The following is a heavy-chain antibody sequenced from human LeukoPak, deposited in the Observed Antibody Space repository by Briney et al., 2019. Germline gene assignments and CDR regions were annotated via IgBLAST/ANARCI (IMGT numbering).Heavy chain of an antibody. V-gene: IGHV4-34*01. CDR2: INHSGSS. J-gene: IGHJ4*02. D-gene: IGHD2-8*01. CDR3: ARRPGRRNGLDY. CDR1: GGSFSGYY. Sequence: SETLSLTCAVYGGSFSGYYWSWIRQPPGKGLEWIGEINHSGSSNYNPSLKSRVTISVDTSKKQFSLKLSSVTAADTAVYYCARRPGRRNGLDYWGQGTLVTVSS.